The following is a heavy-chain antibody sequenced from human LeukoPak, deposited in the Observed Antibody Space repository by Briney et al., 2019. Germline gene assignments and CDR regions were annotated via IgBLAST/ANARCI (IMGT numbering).Heavy chain of an antibody. CDR1: GASVSSYY. CDR3: AIRYSSSWYSDAFDI. V-gene: IGHV4-4*07. D-gene: IGHD6-13*01. Sequence: PSETLSLTCTVSGASVSSYYWIWIRQPAGRGLEWIGRIDASGSTNYNPSLKSRVTMSVDSSKNQFSLKLSSVTAADTAVYYCAIRYSSSWYSDAFDIWGQGTMVTVSS. J-gene: IGHJ3*02. CDR2: IDASGST.